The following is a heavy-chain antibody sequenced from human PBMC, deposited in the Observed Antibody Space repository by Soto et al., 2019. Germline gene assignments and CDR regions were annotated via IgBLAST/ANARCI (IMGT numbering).Heavy chain of an antibody. J-gene: IGHJ4*02. V-gene: IGHV4-34*01. CDR2: INHSGST. Sequence: LSLTCAVYGGSFSGYYWSWIRQPPGKGLEWIGEINHSGSTNYNPSLKSRVTISVDTSKNQFSLKLSSVTAADTAVYYCAREDQDYYDSSGNTFDYWGQGTLVTVYS. CDR1: GGSFSGYY. CDR3: AREDQDYYDSSGNTFDY. D-gene: IGHD3-22*01.